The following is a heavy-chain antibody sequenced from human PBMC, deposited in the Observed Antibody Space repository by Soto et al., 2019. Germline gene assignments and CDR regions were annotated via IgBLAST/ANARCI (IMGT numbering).Heavy chain of an antibody. D-gene: IGHD3-22*01. CDR3: ARFFDSSGYYFSV. CDR1: GGPFSGYY. J-gene: IGHJ4*02. V-gene: IGHV4-34*01. Sequence: SETLSLTCAVYGGPFSGYYWSWIRQPPGKGLEWIGEINHSGSTNYNPSLKSRVTISVDTSKNQFSLKLSSVTAADTAVYYCARFFDSSGYYFSVWGQGTLVTVSS. CDR2: INHSGST.